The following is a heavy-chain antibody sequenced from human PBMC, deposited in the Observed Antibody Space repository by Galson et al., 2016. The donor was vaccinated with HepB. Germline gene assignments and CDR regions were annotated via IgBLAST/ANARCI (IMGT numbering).Heavy chain of an antibody. CDR3: ATRGESLQL. CDR2: IYYTGST. Sequence: SETLSLTCDVSGDSVNSGNYYWSWIRQPPGKGLEWIGYIYYTGSTKYNSSLESRVTISMDTSKNHFSLQLRSLTAADTAVYYCATRGESLQLWGQGSLVTVSS. V-gene: IGHV4-61*03. J-gene: IGHJ1*01. D-gene: IGHD6-19*01. CDR1: GDSVNSGNYY.